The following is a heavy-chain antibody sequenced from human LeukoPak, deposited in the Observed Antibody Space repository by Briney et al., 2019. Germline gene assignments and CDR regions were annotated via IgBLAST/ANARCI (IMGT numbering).Heavy chain of an antibody. CDR3: ARSMIVVVMYDY. V-gene: IGHV3-30*03. Sequence: GGSLRLSCAASGFTFSSYGMHWVRQAPGKGLEWVAVISYDGSNKYYADSVKGRFTISRGNSKNTLYLQMNSLRAEDTAVYYCARSMIVVVMYDYWGQGTLVTVSS. CDR1: GFTFSSYG. CDR2: ISYDGSNK. D-gene: IGHD3-22*01. J-gene: IGHJ4*02.